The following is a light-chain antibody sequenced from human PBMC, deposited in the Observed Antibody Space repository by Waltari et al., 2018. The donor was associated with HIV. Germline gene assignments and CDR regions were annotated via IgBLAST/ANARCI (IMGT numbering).Light chain of an antibody. CDR1: NIGNKN. Sequence: SYEVTQPLSVSVALGQTATITCGGTNIGNKNAHWDRQKPGQAPVLVIYRDANRPSGVPERFSGSNSGNTATLTISRAQAGDEADYYCHVWDSNTEIFGTGTKVTVL. V-gene: IGLV3-9*01. CDR3: HVWDSNTEI. CDR2: RDA. J-gene: IGLJ1*01.